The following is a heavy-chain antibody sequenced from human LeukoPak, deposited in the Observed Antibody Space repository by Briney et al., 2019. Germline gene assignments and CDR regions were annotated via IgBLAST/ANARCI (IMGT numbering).Heavy chain of an antibody. CDR3: ARISPVTNYYYYYGMDV. CDR2: INHSGST. Sequence: PSETLSLTCAVYGGSFSGYYWSWIRQPPGKGLEWIGEINHSGSTNYNPSLKSRVTISVDTSKNQFSLKLSSVTAADTAVYYCARISPVTNYYYYYGMDVWGQGTTVTVSS. V-gene: IGHV4-34*01. J-gene: IGHJ6*02. CDR1: GGSFSGYY. D-gene: IGHD4-11*01.